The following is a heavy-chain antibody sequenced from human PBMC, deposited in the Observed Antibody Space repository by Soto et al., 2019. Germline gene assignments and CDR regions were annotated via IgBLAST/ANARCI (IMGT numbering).Heavy chain of an antibody. CDR1: GGSISDNW. D-gene: IGHD2-21*01. V-gene: IGHV4-4*02. Sequence: QVQLQESGPGLVKPSGTLFLTCAVSGGSISDNWWSWVRQPPGKGLEWIGEIYHSGTTYYTPSLMSRVVILVDKSASQISLTLSSVTAADTAVYYCARHVAVPRTRGFDYWGPGTLVAVSS. J-gene: IGHJ4*02. CDR3: ARHVAVPRTRGFDY. CDR2: IYHSGTT.